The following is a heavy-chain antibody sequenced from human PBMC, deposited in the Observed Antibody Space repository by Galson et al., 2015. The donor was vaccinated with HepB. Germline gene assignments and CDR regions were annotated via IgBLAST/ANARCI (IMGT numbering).Heavy chain of an antibody. CDR1: GFTFSSYA. Sequence: SLRLSCAASGFTFSSYAMSWVRQAPGKGLEWVSTISGSGTYIHYADSVKGLFAISRDNSKNTLYLQMNSLSADDTAVYYCAKGYCSSTSCPRWFDPWGQGTLVTVSS. V-gene: IGHV3-23*01. CDR2: ISGSGTYI. CDR3: AKGYCSSTSCPRWFDP. J-gene: IGHJ5*02. D-gene: IGHD2-2*01.